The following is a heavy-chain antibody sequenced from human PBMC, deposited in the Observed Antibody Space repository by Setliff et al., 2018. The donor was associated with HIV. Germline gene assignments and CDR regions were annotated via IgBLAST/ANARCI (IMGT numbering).Heavy chain of an antibody. D-gene: IGHD2-2*01. Sequence: PSETLSLTCTVSSYSVTSGYYWAWIRQPPGKGLEWIGNMYPSGSSYFNPTLQSRVTMSADTSKKQFFLKLSSVTAAGTAVYYCARVGYCSSTNCYWGRPSYGMGVWGQGTTVTVSS. CDR3: ARVGYCSSTNCYWGRPSYGMGV. CDR1: SYSVTSGYY. CDR2: MYPSGSS. V-gene: IGHV4-38-2*02. J-gene: IGHJ6*02.